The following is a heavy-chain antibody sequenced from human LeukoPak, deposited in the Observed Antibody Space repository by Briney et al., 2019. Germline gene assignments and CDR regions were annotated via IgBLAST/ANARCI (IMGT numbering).Heavy chain of an antibody. D-gene: IGHD6-19*01. V-gene: IGHV4-4*07. CDR3: ARDGGYSSGWYYGPDAFDI. CDR2: IYTSGST. Sequence: SETLSLTCTVSGGSISSYYWSWIRQPAGKGLEWIGRIYTSGSTNYNPSLKSRVTMSVDTSKNQFSLKLSSVTAADTAVYYCARDGGYSSGWYYGPDAFDIWGQGTMVTVSS. CDR1: GGSISSYY. J-gene: IGHJ3*02.